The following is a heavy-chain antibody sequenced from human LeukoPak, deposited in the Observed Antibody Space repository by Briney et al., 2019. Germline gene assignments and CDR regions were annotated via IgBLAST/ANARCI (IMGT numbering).Heavy chain of an antibody. V-gene: IGHV4-34*01. CDR3: ARHGASSGWYPTYSY. D-gene: IGHD6-19*01. CDR1: GGSFSGYY. J-gene: IGHJ4*02. Sequence: SETLSLTCAVYGGSFSGYYWSWIRQPPGKGLGWIGEINHSGSTNYNPSLKSRVTISVDTSKNQFSLKLSSVTAADTAVYYCARHGASSGWYPTYSYWGQGTLVTVSS. CDR2: INHSGST.